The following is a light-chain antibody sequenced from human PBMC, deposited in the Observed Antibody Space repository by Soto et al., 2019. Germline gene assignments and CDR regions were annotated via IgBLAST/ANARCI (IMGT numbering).Light chain of an antibody. CDR3: QQYVTSSWT. Sequence: EIVLTQSPGTLSLSPGERATLSCRASQSFINNYLSCYYQKSVQAPRRLLYDAATSAAGSPDGLSGSRSGTDFTLTISRLEDADFAVYYCQQYVTSSWTFGQGTKVDIK. V-gene: IGKV3-20*01. CDR2: DAA. J-gene: IGKJ1*01. CDR1: QSFINNY.